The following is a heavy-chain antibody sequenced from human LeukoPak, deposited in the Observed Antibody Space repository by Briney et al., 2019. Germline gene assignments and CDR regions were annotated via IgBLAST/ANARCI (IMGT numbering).Heavy chain of an antibody. Sequence: SETLSLTCAVSGGSISSAVYSWSWIRQYPGKGLEWLGSMYYSGSTYSNPSLKSRPTISVDTSKNQFSLKVTSVTAADTAVYYCARVDRYHEFFQHWGQGTLVTVSS. CDR1: GGSISSAVYS. J-gene: IGHJ1*01. CDR3: ARVDRYHEFFQH. V-gene: IGHV4-31*11. D-gene: IGHD1-14*01. CDR2: MYYSGST.